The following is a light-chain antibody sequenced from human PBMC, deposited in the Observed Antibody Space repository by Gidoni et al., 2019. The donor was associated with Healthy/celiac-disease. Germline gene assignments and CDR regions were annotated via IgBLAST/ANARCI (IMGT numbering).Light chain of an antibody. Sequence: ESVFTQSPGPLSFSPGERATLSCRASPSVSSSYLAWYQQKPGQAPRLRIYGASSRATGIPDRFSGRGSGTDFTLTISRLEPEDFAVYYCQQYGSSPWTFGQGTKVEIK. CDR1: PSVSSSY. CDR3: QQYGSSPWT. CDR2: GAS. V-gene: IGKV3-20*01. J-gene: IGKJ1*01.